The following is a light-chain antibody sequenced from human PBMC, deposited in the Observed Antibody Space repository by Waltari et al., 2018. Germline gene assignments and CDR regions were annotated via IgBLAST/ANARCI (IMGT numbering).Light chain of an antibody. CDR2: DAS. CDR3: QQRSNWLT. J-gene: IGKJ4*01. V-gene: IGKV3-11*01. Sequence: EIVLTQSPATLSLSPGERATLSCRASQSVSSYLAWYQQKPGQAPRLLIYDASNRATCIPARFSGSGSVTHFTLTISSLEPEDFAVYYCQQRSNWLTFGGGTKVEIK. CDR1: QSVSSY.